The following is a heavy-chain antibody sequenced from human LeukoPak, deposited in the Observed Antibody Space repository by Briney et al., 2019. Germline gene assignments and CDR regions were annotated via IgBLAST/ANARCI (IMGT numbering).Heavy chain of an antibody. V-gene: IGHV1-69*04. CDR3: AASRIAAAGDYYYYGMDV. CDR1: GGTFSSYA. D-gene: IGHD6-13*01. Sequence: ASVKVSCKASGGTFSSYAISWVRQAPGQGLEWMGRIIPILGIANYAQKFQERVTITRDMSTSTAYMELSSLRSEDTAVYYCAASRIAAAGDYYYYGMDVWGQGTTVTVSS. J-gene: IGHJ6*02. CDR2: IIPILGIA.